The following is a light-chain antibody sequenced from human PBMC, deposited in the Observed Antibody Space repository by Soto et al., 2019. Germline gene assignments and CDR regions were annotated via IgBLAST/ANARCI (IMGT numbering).Light chain of an antibody. CDR1: SSDVGGYNY. Sequence: QSALTQPASVSGSPGQSITISCTGTSSDVGGYNYVSWYQQHPDKAPKLMIFAVSNRPSGVSNRFSGSKSGNTASLTISGLQGEDEADYYCSSYTSTSTSVFGTGTKLTVL. V-gene: IGLV2-14*01. CDR2: AVS. CDR3: SSYTSTSTSV. J-gene: IGLJ1*01.